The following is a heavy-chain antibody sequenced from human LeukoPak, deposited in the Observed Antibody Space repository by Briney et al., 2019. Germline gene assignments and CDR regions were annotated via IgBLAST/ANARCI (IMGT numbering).Heavy chain of an antibody. V-gene: IGHV3-23*01. CDR1: GFTFSSYA. Sequence: GGSLRLSCAASGFTFSSYAMNWVRQAPGKGPEWVSTISASGGSTYYFVKGRFTISRDNSKNTLYLQMNSLRAEDTAVYYCAKGYCSSTNCKESFFDYWGQGTLVTVSS. J-gene: IGHJ4*02. CDR3: AKGYCSSTNCKESFFDY. D-gene: IGHD2-2*01. CDR2: ISASGGST.